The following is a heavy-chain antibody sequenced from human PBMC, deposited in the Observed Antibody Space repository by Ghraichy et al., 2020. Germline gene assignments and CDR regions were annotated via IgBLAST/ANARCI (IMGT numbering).Heavy chain of an antibody. CDR1: GGSVSSVSYS. CDR2: VHYRGST. V-gene: IGHV4-61*01. J-gene: IGHJ6*02. Sequence: GSLRLSCTVSGGSVSSVSYSWIWIRQPPGKGLEWIGYVHYRGSTNYNPSLRSRLTVSVDTSKNQISLNLRSVTAVDAAVYYCARATNPNFYSYYAMDVWGQGTTVTVSS. CDR3: ARATNPNFYSYYAMDV. D-gene: IGHD2-8*01.